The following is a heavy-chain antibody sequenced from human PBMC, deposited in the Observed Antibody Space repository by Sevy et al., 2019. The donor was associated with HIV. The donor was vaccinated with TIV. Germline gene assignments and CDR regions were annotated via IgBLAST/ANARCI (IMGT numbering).Heavy chain of an antibody. CDR2: ISTYNTVR. CDR1: GYTFTSYG. Sequence: ASVKVSCKASGYTFTSYGISWVRQAPGQGLEWMGWISTYNTVRNSAQKFHDRVTMTIDTSTSKAYMELRSLGSDDTAVYYCARSTQVAGRSNWFDPWGQGTLVTVSS. V-gene: IGHV1-18*01. CDR3: ARSTQVAGRSNWFDP. J-gene: IGHJ5*02. D-gene: IGHD6-19*01.